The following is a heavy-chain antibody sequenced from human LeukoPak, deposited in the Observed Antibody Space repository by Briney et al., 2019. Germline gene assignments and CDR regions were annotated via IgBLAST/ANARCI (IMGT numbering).Heavy chain of an antibody. CDR2: INPNSGAT. CDR1: GYTFTDYY. D-gene: IGHD5-18*01. Sequence: EASVKVSCKASGYTFTDYYMHWVQQAPGQGLEGMGWINPNSGATNFAQKFQGRVTMTRDTSISTAYMGLSRLRSDDTAVYYCARYTAMVRGFDYWGQGALVTVSS. J-gene: IGHJ4*02. CDR3: ARYTAMVRGFDY. V-gene: IGHV1-2*03.